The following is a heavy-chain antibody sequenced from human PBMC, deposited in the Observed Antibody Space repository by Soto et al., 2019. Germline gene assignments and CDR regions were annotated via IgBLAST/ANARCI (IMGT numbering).Heavy chain of an antibody. D-gene: IGHD2-21*01. V-gene: IGHV3-53*01. CDR2: LYSGGAT. CDR1: CFSVSNNY. Sequence: GGSLRLSCAASCFSVSNNYMSCVRQAPGKGLEWVSLLYSGGATYYAGSVKGRFTISIDDAENTLYLQMNNLRGDDTAVYYYVSGGYSYDRAYWGQGTLVTVSS. CDR3: VSGGYSYDRAY. J-gene: IGHJ4*02.